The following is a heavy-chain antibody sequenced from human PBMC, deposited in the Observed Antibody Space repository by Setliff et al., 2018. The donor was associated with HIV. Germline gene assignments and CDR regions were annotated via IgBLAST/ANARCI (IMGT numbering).Heavy chain of an antibody. Sequence: PSETLSLTCAVYGESFSGYYWSWIRQPAGKGLERLGEINHSGRAKYNPSLKSRVTISVDTSKNQFSLRLTSVTAADTAVYYCARGAPYCNHGICHLFDYWGHGNLVTVSS. D-gene: IGHD2-8*01. CDR1: GESFSGYY. V-gene: IGHV4-34*01. CDR3: ARGAPYCNHGICHLFDY. J-gene: IGHJ4*01. CDR2: INHSGRA.